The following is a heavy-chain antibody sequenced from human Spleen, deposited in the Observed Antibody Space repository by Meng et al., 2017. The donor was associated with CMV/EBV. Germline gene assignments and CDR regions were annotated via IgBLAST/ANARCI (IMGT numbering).Heavy chain of an antibody. V-gene: IGHV3-30-3*02. Sequence: TFSNYAMHWVRQAPGKGLEWVALISNYGTNKYYADSVKGRFTISRDNSKNTLYLQMDSLGSEDTAIYYCANGDFDSTGYHTPYYFDYWGQGTLVTVSS. CDR3: ANGDFDSTGYHTPYYFDY. CDR1: TFSNYA. J-gene: IGHJ4*02. D-gene: IGHD3-22*01. CDR2: ISNYGTNK.